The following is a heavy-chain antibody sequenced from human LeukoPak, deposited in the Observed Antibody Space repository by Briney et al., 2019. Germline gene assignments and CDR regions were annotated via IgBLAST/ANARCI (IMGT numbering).Heavy chain of an antibody. CDR2: INRSDGST. V-gene: IGHV1-46*01. CDR1: GYIFTSYY. CDR3: ARVAGGDWYYFDF. Sequence: ASVKVSCKASGYIFTSYYMHWVRQAPGQGLEWMGIINRSDGSTTYAQKFQGRVTMTRDTSTSTVYMELSSLRSEDTAVYYCARVAGGDWYYFDFWGQGTVVTVSS. D-gene: IGHD2-21*02. J-gene: IGHJ4*02.